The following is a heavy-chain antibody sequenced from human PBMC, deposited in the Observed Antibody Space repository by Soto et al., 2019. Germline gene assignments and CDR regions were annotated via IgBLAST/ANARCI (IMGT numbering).Heavy chain of an antibody. V-gene: IGHV4-39*01. J-gene: IGHJ6*02. CDR1: GGSISSSSYY. CDR2: IYYSGST. CDR3: ASQAGFYYYYGMDV. D-gene: IGHD6-19*01. Sequence: QLQLQGSGPGLVKPSETLSLTCTVSGGSISSSSYYWGWIRQPPGKGLEWIGSIYYSGSTYYNPSLKSRVTISVDTSKNQFSLKLSSVTAADTAVYYCASQAGFYYYYGMDVWGQGTTVTVSS.